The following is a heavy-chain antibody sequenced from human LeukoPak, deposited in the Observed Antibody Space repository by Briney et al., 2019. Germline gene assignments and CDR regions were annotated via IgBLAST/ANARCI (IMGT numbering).Heavy chain of an antibody. Sequence: ASVKVSCKASGYTFTGYYMHWVRQAPGQGHEWVGWINPNSGGTNYAQQFQGRLTMTRDTSISTAYMELSRLRSDDTAVYYCARVKTMIIVVSLFDYWGQGTLVTVSS. CDR2: INPNSGGT. J-gene: IGHJ4*02. V-gene: IGHV1-2*02. D-gene: IGHD3-22*01. CDR1: GYTFTGYY. CDR3: ARVKTMIIVVSLFDY.